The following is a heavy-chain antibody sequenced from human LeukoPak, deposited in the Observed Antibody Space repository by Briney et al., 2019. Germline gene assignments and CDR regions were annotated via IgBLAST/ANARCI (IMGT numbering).Heavy chain of an antibody. D-gene: IGHD2/OR15-2a*01. J-gene: IGHJ5*02. V-gene: IGHV4-59*01. Sequence: SETLSLTCTVSGGSISSYYWSWIRQPPGKGLEWIGYIYYSGSTNYNPPLKSRVTISVDTSKNQFSLKLSSVTAADTAVYYCASFLGFNWFDPWGQGTLVTVSS. CDR1: GGSISSYY. CDR2: IYYSGST. CDR3: ASFLGFNWFDP.